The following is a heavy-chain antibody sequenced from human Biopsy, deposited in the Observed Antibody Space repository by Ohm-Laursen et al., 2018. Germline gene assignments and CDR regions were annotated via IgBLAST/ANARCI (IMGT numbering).Heavy chain of an antibody. Sequence: SETLSLTCTVSGDSVSSGSFYWTWIRQPPGQGLEYIGYIYDRGSTAKYNPSLESRVTMSVDMPKNQFSLKLSSVTAADTAIYYCARGMRSSGWPYFDSWGQGTLVTVSS. CDR2: IYDRGSTA. CDR1: GDSVSSGSFY. D-gene: IGHD6-19*01. J-gene: IGHJ4*02. CDR3: ARGMRSSGWPYFDS. V-gene: IGHV4-61*01.